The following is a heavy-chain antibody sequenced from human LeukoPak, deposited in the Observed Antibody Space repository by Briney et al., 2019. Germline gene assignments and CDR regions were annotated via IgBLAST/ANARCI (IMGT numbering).Heavy chain of an antibody. Sequence: SETLSLTCTVSGGSINSYYWSWIRQPAGKGLEWIGRIYTSGSSNYNPSLKSRVTMSVDTSKNQCSLRLTSVTAADTAVYYCARAAYGDYRYYYFYLDVWGKGTTVTVSS. J-gene: IGHJ6*03. V-gene: IGHV4-4*07. CDR2: IYTSGSS. CDR1: GGSINSYY. CDR3: ARAAYGDYRYYYFYLDV. D-gene: IGHD4-17*01.